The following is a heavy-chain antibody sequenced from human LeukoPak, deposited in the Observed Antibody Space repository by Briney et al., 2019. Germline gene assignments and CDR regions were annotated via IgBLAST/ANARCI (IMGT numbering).Heavy chain of an antibody. CDR3: ARGRPGGLLEWLLYKDY. CDR2: INPNSGGT. J-gene: IGHJ4*02. D-gene: IGHD3-3*01. Sequence: GASVKVSCKASGYTFTGYYMHWVRQAPGQGLEWMGWINPNSGGTNYAQKFQGRVTMTRDTSISTAYMELSRLRSDDTAVYYCARGRPGGLLEWLLYKDYWGQGTLVTVSS. V-gene: IGHV1-2*02. CDR1: GYTFTGYY.